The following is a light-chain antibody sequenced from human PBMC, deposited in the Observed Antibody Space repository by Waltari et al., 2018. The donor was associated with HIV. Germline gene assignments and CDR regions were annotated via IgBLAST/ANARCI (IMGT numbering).Light chain of an antibody. CDR3: QVWDSSSDHVV. Sequence: SYVLTQPPSMSVAPGQTARITCGGNNIGSKSVHWYQQKPGQAPVLVVYDDSDQPSGIPGRFSCSNSGNTATLTISRVEAGDEADYYCQVWDSSSDHVVFGGGTKLTVL. J-gene: IGLJ2*01. V-gene: IGLV3-21*02. CDR2: DDS. CDR1: NIGSKS.